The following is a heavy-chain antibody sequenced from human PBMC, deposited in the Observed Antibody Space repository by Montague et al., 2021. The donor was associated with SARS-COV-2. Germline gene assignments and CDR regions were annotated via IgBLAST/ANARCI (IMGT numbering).Heavy chain of an antibody. CDR3: ARVVSNGWTFDY. CDR1: GFTFSAYC. CDR2: INQNGSRE. J-gene: IGHJ4*02. Sequence: SLRLSCAASGFTFSAYCMTWVRQAPGKGLEWVSGINQNGSRENSVDSVKGRFTISRDNAKSSLYLQMNSLRAEDTAVCYCARVVSNGWTFDYWGQGTLVTVSS. D-gene: IGHD6-19*01. V-gene: IGHV3-7*03.